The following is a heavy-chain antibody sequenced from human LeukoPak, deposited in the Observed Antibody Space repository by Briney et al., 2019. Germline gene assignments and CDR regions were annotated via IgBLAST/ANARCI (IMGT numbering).Heavy chain of an antibody. CDR3: ARVYYPNWFDP. Sequence: SETLSLTCAVSGGSISSDGYSWSWIRQPPGKGLEWIGYIYHSGSTYYNPSLKSRVTISVDRSKNQFSLKLSSVTAADTAVYYCARVYYPNWFDPWGQGTLVTVSS. D-gene: IGHD1-26*01. CDR2: IYHSGST. V-gene: IGHV4-30-2*01. CDR1: GGSISSDGYS. J-gene: IGHJ5*02.